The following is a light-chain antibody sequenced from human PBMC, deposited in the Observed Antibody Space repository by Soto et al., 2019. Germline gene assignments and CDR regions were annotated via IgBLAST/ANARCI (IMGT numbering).Light chain of an antibody. J-gene: IGKJ1*01. CDR2: GAS. Sequence: EIVLTQSPGILSLSPGERATLSRRASQSVGNDFLAWYQQKPGQAPRLLIYGASTRATDVPDRFSGSGSGADFTLTISRLEPEDFAVYYCQQYGSSPPRTFGQGTKVDIK. CDR3: QQYGSSPPRT. V-gene: IGKV3-20*01. CDR1: QSVGNDF.